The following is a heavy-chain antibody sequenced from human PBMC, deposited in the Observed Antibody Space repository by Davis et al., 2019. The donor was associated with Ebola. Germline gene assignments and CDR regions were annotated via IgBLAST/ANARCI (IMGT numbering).Heavy chain of an antibody. J-gene: IGHJ6*04. CDR1: GFTFSNYW. Sequence: GGSLRLSCAASGFTFSNYWMSWVRRAPGKGLEWVSTHGTSGDTYYADSVKGRFTISRDNSKNALYLQMNSLRVEDTAVYYCAKGGSGWPSDYSYGMGVWGKGTTVTVSS. CDR3: AKGGSGWPSDYSYGMGV. D-gene: IGHD6-19*01. V-gene: IGHV3-23*01. CDR2: HGTSGDT.